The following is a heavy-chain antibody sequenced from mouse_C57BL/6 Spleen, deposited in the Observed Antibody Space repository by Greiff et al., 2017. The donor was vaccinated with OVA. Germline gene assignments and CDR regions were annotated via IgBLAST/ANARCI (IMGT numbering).Heavy chain of an antibody. CDR2: IHPNCGST. J-gene: IGHJ4*01. Sequence: QVQLQQPGAELVKPGASVKLSCKASGYTFTSYWMHWVKQRPGQGLEWIGMIHPNCGSTNYNEKFKSKATLTVDKTASTAYMQLSSLTYEDAAVYYCARSGLGRAKDYWGQGTTLTVAS. D-gene: IGHD3-3*01. V-gene: IGHV1-64*01. CDR1: GYTFTSYW. CDR3: ARSGLGRAKDY.